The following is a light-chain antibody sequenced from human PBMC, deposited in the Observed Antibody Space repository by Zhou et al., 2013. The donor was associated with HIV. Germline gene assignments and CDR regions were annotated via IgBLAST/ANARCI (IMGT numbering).Light chain of an antibody. CDR3: QQYGTSAIT. Sequence: EIVMTQSPATLSVSPGERATLSCRASQSVGSDLAWYQQKPGQAPRLLIYGASSRATGIPERFRGGGSGTNFTLTITRLEPEDFAAYHCQQYGTSAITFGQGTRLEMK. J-gene: IGKJ5*01. V-gene: IGKV3-20*01. CDR2: GAS. CDR1: QSVGSD.